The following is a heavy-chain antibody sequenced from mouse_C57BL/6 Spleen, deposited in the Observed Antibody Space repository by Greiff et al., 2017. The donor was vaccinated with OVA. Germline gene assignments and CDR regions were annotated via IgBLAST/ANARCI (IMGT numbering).Heavy chain of an antibody. CDR2: ISSGGSYT. CDR1: GFTFSSYG. CDR3: ARLNWDEDY. Sequence: EVKLVESGGDLVKPGGSLKLSCAASGFTFSSYGMSWVRQTPDKRLEWVATISSGGSYTYYPDSVKGRFTISRDNAKNTLYLQMSSLKSEDTAMYYCARLNWDEDYWGQGTTLTVSS. D-gene: IGHD4-1*02. V-gene: IGHV5-6*01. J-gene: IGHJ2*01.